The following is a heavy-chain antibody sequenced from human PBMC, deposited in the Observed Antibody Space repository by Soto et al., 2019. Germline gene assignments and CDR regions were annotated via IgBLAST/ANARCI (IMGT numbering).Heavy chain of an antibody. D-gene: IGHD3-22*01. J-gene: IGHJ4*02. Sequence: RRLSCAASGFTFSSYAMHWVRQAPGKGLEWVAVISYDGSNKYYADSVKGRFTISRDNSKNTLYLQMNSLRAEDTAVYYCASMYYYDSSGYYHDYWGQGTLVTVSS. CDR1: GFTFSSYA. CDR2: ISYDGSNK. CDR3: ASMYYYDSSGYYHDY. V-gene: IGHV3-30-3*01.